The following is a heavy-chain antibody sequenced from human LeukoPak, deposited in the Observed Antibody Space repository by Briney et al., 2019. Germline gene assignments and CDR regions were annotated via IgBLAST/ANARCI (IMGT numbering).Heavy chain of an antibody. CDR3: ARDVGGSGWSDY. CDR1: GDSINTYY. V-gene: IGHV4-59*01. Sequence: SETLSLTCTVSGDSINTYYGSWIRQPPGKGLEWIGYIYYSGSTNYNPSLKSRVTISVDTSKNQFSLKLSSVTAADTAVYYCARDVGGSGWSDYWGQGTLVTVSS. CDR2: IYYSGST. J-gene: IGHJ4*02. D-gene: IGHD6-19*01.